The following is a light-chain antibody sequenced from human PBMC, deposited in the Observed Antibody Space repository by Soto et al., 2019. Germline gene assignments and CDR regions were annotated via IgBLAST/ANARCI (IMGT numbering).Light chain of an antibody. CDR1: SSNIGINP. CDR3: GAWEASLNGYV. V-gene: IGLV1-44*01. CDR2: DNK. J-gene: IGLJ1*01. Sequence: QSALTQPASASGTPGQRVTISCSGGSSNIGINPVAWYQQLPGMAPKLLIYDNKKRPSGVPDRFSGSRSGTSASLAISGLQSEDEADYFCGAWEASLNGYVFGRGTKVTVL.